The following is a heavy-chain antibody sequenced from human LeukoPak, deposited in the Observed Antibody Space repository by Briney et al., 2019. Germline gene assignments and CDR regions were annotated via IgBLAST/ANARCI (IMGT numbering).Heavy chain of an antibody. CDR3: ARKVDEMITFGGVIVIAAFDY. J-gene: IGHJ4*02. V-gene: IGHV4-59*12. CDR1: GGSISSYY. D-gene: IGHD3-16*02. Sequence: PSETLSLTCTVSGGSISSYYWSWIRQPPGKGLEWIGYIYYSGSTNYNPSLKSRVTISVDTSKNQFSLKLSSVTAADTAVYYCARKVDEMITFGGVIVIAAFDYWGQGTLVTVSS. CDR2: IYYSGST.